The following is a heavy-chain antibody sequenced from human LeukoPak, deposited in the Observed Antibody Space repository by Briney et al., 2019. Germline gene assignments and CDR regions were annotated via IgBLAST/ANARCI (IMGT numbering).Heavy chain of an antibody. Sequence: ASVKVSCKASGYTFTSYYMHWVRQAPGQGLEWMGIINPSGGSTSYAQKFQGRVTMTRDTSTSTAYMELRSLRSDDTAVYYCARSPYDYVWGSFDYWGQGTLVTVSS. J-gene: IGHJ4*02. CDR3: ARSPYDYVWGSFDY. CDR1: GYTFTSYY. CDR2: INPSGGST. D-gene: IGHD3-16*01. V-gene: IGHV1-46*01.